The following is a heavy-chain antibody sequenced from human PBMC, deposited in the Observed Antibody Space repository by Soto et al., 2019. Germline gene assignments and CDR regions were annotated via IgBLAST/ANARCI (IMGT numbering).Heavy chain of an antibody. J-gene: IGHJ4*02. CDR2: IYPGDSDT. V-gene: IGHV5-51*01. Sequence: GESLKISCQGSGYSFSTSWIGWVRQMPRKGLGWMGIIYPGDSDTRYSTSFQGQVTISADKSISTAFLQWSSLKASDTATYYCARTTIAGIRGYFDYWGQGTLVTVSS. D-gene: IGHD2-21*01. CDR1: GYSFSTSW. CDR3: ARTTIAGIRGYFDY.